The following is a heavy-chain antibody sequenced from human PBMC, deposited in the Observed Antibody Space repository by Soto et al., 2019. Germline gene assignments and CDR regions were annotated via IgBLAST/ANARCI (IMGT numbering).Heavy chain of an antibody. CDR2: IYHSGST. CDR3: ARSQVAAPLYGMGV. V-gene: IGHV4-4*02. D-gene: IGHD2-15*01. CDR1: GGSISSSNW. Sequence: QVQLQESGPGLVKPSGTLSLTCAVSGGSISSSNWWSWVRQPPGKGLEWIGEIYHSGSTNHNPSLKSGVTIYVQKPKHQPALKLSAVTAADTAVYDCARSQVAAPLYGMGVWGQGTTVTVSS. J-gene: IGHJ6*02.